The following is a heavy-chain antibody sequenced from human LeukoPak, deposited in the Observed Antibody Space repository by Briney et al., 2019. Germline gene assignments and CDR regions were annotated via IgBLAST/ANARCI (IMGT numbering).Heavy chain of an antibody. Sequence: SVKVSCKASGGTFSSYAISWVRQAPGQGLEWMGGIIPIFGTANYAQKFQGRVTITTDESTSTAYMELSSLRSEDTAVYYCARTYSSSSMGYYFDYWGQGTLVTVSS. CDR1: GGTFSSYA. V-gene: IGHV1-69*05. J-gene: IGHJ4*02. D-gene: IGHD6-6*01. CDR2: IIPIFGTA. CDR3: ARTYSSSSMGYYFDY.